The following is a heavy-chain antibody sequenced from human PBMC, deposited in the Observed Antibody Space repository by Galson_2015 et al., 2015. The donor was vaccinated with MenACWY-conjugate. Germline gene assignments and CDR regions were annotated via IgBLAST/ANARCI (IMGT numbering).Heavy chain of an antibody. V-gene: IGHV4-61*01. D-gene: IGHD1-1*01. CDR1: GGSVSSGSYY. CDR2: IYYTGST. Sequence: ETLSLTCTVSGGSVSSGSYYWSWIRQPPGKGLEWIGYIYYTGSTNYNPSLKSRVTISVDTSKNQFSLKLSSVTAADTAVCYCARAQTTGTLNWFDPWGQGTLVTVSS. J-gene: IGHJ5*02. CDR3: ARAQTTGTLNWFDP.